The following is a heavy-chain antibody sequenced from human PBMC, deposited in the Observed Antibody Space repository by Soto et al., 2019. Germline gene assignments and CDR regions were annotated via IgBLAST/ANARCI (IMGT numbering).Heavy chain of an antibody. CDR3: AKGDTAMVDLFDY. Sequence: GGSLRLSCAASGFTLSSIAMRWVRQAPGKGLEWVSAISGSGGSTYYADSVKGRLTFSRDNSKNTLYLQMNSLRAEDTAVYYCAKGDTAMVDLFDYWGQGTLVTVSS. D-gene: IGHD5-18*01. V-gene: IGHV3-23*01. CDR2: ISGSGGST. CDR1: GFTLSSIA. J-gene: IGHJ4*02.